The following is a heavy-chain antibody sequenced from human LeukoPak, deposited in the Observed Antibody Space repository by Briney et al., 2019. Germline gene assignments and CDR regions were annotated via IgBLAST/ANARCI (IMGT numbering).Heavy chain of an antibody. CDR1: GYTFTAYW. V-gene: IGHV5-51*01. D-gene: IGHD1-26*01. CDR2: IHPGDSDT. J-gene: IGHJ3*02. CDR3: GRHQHSGSYGAFDI. Sequence: GESLKISCQGSGYTFTAYWLGWVRQMPGKDLEWVGMIHPGDSDTRNSPSFQGQVTISADKSITTAYLQWSSLKASDTAMYYCGRHQHSGSYGAFDIWGQGTMVTVSS.